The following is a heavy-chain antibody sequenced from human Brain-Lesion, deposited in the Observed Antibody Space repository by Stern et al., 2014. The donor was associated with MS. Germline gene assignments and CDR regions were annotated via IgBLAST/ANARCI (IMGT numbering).Heavy chain of an antibody. D-gene: IGHD1-20*01. V-gene: IGHV4-30-4*01. J-gene: IGHJ6*02. CDR2: IYYSGSS. Sequence: VQLVESGPGLVKPSQTLSLTCTVSDDSINSDIYYWSWIRQPPGQGLEWIGYIYYSGSSYYNPSLKSRVTMSRDTSKNQFSLRLGSVTAADTAVYYCARVTGDGFGHGYSSFYGLDVWGQGTTVTVSS. CDR3: ARVTGDGFGHGYSSFYGLDV. CDR1: DDSINSDIYY.